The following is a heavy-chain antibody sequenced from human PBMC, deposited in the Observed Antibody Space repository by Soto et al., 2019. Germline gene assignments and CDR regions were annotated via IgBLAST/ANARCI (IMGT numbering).Heavy chain of an antibody. D-gene: IGHD3-22*01. Sequence: PSETLSLTCTVSGGSISSYYWSWIRQPPGKGLEWIGYIYYSGSTNYNPSLKSRVTISVDTSKNQFSLKLSSVTAADTAVYYCARQGASNYYDSSGYLDYWGQGTLVTVS. CDR2: IYYSGST. V-gene: IGHV4-59*08. CDR3: ARQGASNYYDSSGYLDY. CDR1: GGSISSYY. J-gene: IGHJ4*02.